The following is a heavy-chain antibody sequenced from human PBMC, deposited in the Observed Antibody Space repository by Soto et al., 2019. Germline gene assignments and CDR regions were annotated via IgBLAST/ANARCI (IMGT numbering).Heavy chain of an antibody. Sequence: SVKVSCKASGGTFSSYAISWVRQAPGQGLEWMGGIIPIFGTANYAQKFQGRVTITADKSTSTAYMELSSLRSEDTAVYYCVRATYFSDSSGYTRCLDYWGQGTLVTVSS. J-gene: IGHJ4*02. V-gene: IGHV1-69*06. D-gene: IGHD3-22*01. CDR3: VRATYFSDSSGYTRCLDY. CDR1: GGTFSSYA. CDR2: IIPIFGTA.